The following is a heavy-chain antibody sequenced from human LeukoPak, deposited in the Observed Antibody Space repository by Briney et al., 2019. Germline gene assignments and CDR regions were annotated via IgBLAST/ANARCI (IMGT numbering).Heavy chain of an antibody. CDR1: GGSISSSRYY. D-gene: IGHD6-13*01. CDR3: ARLLGIAAAGTWDNWFDP. Sequence: SEALSLICTVSGGSISSSRYYWGGIRQPPRKGLEWIGRIYYSGSNNYNPSLKSRVTISVDTSKNQSSLKLSSVTAADTAVYYCARLLGIAAAGTWDNWFDPWGQGTLATVSS. CDR2: IYYSGSN. J-gene: IGHJ5*02. V-gene: IGHV4-39*01.